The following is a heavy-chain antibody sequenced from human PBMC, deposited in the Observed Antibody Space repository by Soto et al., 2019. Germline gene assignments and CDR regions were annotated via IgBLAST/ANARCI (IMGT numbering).Heavy chain of an antibody. V-gene: IGHV4-34*01. CDR3: ARPGDCSSTSCYSDYFDY. CDR1: GGSFSGYY. Sequence: QVQLQQWGAGLLKPSETLSLTCAVYGGSFSGYYWSWIRQPPGKGLEWIGEINHSGSTNYNPSLKSRVTISVDTSKNQFSRKLSSVTAADTAVYYCARPGDCSSTSCYSDYFDYWGQGTLVTVSS. CDR2: INHSGST. J-gene: IGHJ4*02. D-gene: IGHD2-2*01.